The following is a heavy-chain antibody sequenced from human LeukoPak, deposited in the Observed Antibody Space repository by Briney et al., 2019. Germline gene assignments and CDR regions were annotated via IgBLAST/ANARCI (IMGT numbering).Heavy chain of an antibody. CDR1: GGSISSSSYY. D-gene: IGHD5-24*01. Sequence: PSETLSLTCTVSGGSISSSSYYWGWIRQPPGKGLEWIGSIYYSGSTYYNPSLKSRLTISVDTSRNQFSLKLSSVTAADTAVYYCARHVEMATIYFDYWGQGTLVTVSS. CDR3: ARHVEMATIYFDY. V-gene: IGHV4-39*01. CDR2: IYYSGST. J-gene: IGHJ4*02.